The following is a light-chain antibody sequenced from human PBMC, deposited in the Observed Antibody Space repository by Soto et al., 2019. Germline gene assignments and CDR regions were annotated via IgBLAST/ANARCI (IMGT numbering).Light chain of an antibody. Sequence: EIVLTQSPGTLSLSPGERATLSCMASQSVSSSYLAWYQQKPGQAPRLLIYGASSRATGIPDRFSGSGSGTDFTLTISRLEPEDFAVYYCQHYNNWPLTFGGGTKVDIK. J-gene: IGKJ4*01. CDR2: GAS. CDR3: QHYNNWPLT. CDR1: QSVSSSY. V-gene: IGKV3-20*01.